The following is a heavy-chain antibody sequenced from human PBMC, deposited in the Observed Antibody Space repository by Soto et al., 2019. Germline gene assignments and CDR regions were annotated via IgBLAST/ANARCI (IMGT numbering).Heavy chain of an antibody. Sequence: QVQLVESGGGVVQPGRSLRLSCAASGFSFSYYGMHWVRQAPGKGLEWVAVISYDGSNNFYADSVKGRFTISRDNSKNTLYLQMDSLRAEDTAVYYCAKDRYHDSRGYPLDFWGQGTLVTVSS. CDR2: ISYDGSNN. D-gene: IGHD3-22*01. CDR1: GFSFSYYG. J-gene: IGHJ4*02. CDR3: AKDRYHDSRGYPLDF. V-gene: IGHV3-30*18.